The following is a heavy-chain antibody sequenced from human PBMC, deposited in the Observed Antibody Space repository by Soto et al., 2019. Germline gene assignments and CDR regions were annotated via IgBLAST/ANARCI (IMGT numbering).Heavy chain of an antibody. D-gene: IGHD6-19*01. J-gene: IGHJ6*02. CDR1: GGSISSYY. Sequence: SEALSLTSTVSGGSISSYYLSWIRQPPGKGLEWIGYIYYSGSTNYNPSLKSRVTILVDTSKNQFSLKLSSVTAADTAVYYCARDNSSVTSGYYYYGMDVWGQGTTVTVSS. CDR3: ARDNSSVTSGYYYYGMDV. V-gene: IGHV4-59*01. CDR2: IYYSGST.